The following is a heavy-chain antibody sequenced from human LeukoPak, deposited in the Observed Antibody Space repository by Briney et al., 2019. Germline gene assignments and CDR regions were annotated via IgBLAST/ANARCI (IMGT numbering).Heavy chain of an antibody. V-gene: IGHV4-59*01. CDR3: ARVYQPQYYYYYMDV. Sequence: SETLSLTCSVSGGSISSNYWSWIRQPPGKGLEWIGYIYYTGSTDYNPSLKSRVTISVDMSKNQFSLKLSSVTAADTAVYYCARVYQPQYYYYYMDVWGKGTTVTVSS. D-gene: IGHD2-2*01. CDR1: GGSISSNY. CDR2: IYYTGST. J-gene: IGHJ6*03.